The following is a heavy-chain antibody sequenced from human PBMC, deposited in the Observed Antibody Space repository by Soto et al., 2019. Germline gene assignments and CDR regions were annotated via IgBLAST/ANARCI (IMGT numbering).Heavy chain of an antibody. CDR1: GFTFRNYG. CDR3: AKDLEVVGANRWGYDS. V-gene: IGHV3-33*06. D-gene: IGHD1-26*01. J-gene: IGHJ5*01. Sequence: LRLSCEASGFTFRNYGMHWVRQTPVKGLEWVAGIQYDGSKKYYAESVKGRFTISRDNSKNTLYLEIDSLRAEDTAVYYCAKDLEVVGANRWGYDSWGQGTLVTVSS. CDR2: IQYDGSKK.